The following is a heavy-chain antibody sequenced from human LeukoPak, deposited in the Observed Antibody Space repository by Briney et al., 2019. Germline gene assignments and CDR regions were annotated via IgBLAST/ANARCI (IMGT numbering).Heavy chain of an antibody. CDR3: ARGTYGDYNTYYSYGMDV. V-gene: IGHV1-69*13. D-gene: IGHD4-17*01. CDR2: IIPIFGTA. J-gene: IGHJ6*02. CDR1: GGTFSSYA. Sequence: SVKVSCKVSGGTFSSYAISWVRQAPGQGLEWMGGIIPIFGTANYAQKFQGRVTITADESTSTAYMELSSPRSEDTAVYYCARGTYGDYNTYYSYGMDVWGQGTTVTVSS.